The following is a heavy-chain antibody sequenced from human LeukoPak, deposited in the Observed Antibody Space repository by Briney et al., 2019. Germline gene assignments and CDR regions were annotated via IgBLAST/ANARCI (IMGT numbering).Heavy chain of an antibody. D-gene: IGHD3-9*01. V-gene: IGHV1-2*02. Sequence: ASVKVSCKASGYTFTDYYMHWVRQAPGQGLEWMGLINPKSGGTNYVQKFQGRVTMTRDTSISTAYMELNRLRSDDTAMYYCARGPHLFLTNYFIAYWGQGTLVTVSS. J-gene: IGHJ4*02. CDR3: ARGPHLFLTNYFIAY. CDR2: INPKSGGT. CDR1: GYTFTDYY.